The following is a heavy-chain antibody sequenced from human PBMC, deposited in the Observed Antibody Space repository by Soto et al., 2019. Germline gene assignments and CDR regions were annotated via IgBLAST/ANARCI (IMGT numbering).Heavy chain of an antibody. J-gene: IGHJ2*01. Sequence: PSDTLSLACTVSGSSISSGGSYCRWIRQHAGKGLEWIGYIYYSGSTYYNPSLKSRVTISVDTSKNQFTLKLSCVTAAHTAVYYCASKVVVAAIPYWYFELWGRGTLVTVSS. CDR3: ASKVVVAAIPYWYFEL. CDR2: IYYSGST. CDR1: GSSISSGGSY. D-gene: IGHD2-15*01. V-gene: IGHV4-31*03.